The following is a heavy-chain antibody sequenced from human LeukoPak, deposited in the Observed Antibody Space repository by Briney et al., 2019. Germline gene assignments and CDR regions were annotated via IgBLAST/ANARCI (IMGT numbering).Heavy chain of an antibody. CDR1: GNSVTSHY. J-gene: IGHJ4*02. D-gene: IGHD1-26*01. CDR2: GDHFGGA. CDR3: ARLSDLYNGTYLLDS. Sequence: PSETLSLTCTVSGNSVTSHYWSWIRQPPGKGLEWIGYGDHFGGAIYNPSLKSRVTISVDSSKNQFSLRLTSVAAADTAVYHCARLSDLYNGTYLLDSWSQGTLVTVSS. V-gene: IGHV4-59*02.